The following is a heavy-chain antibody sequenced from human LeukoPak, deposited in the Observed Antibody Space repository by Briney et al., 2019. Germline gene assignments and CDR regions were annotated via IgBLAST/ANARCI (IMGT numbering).Heavy chain of an antibody. Sequence: GGSLRLSCAASGFTFSSYAMSWVRQAPGKGLEWVSAISGSGGSTYYADSVKGRLTISRDNSKNTLYLQMNSLRAEDTAVYYCAKDRWFGELSTYWGQGTLVTVSS. CDR2: ISGSGGST. CDR3: AKDRWFGELSTY. CDR1: GFTFSSYA. D-gene: IGHD3-10*01. V-gene: IGHV3-23*01. J-gene: IGHJ4*02.